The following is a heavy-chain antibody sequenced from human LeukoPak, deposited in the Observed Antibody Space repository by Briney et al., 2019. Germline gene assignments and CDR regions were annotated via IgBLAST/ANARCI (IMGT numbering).Heavy chain of an antibody. CDR2: IYHSGST. CDR3: ARGTLGTLDY. Sequence: PSETLSLTCTVSGGSISSYYWSWIRQPPGKGLEWIGYIYHSGSTYYNPSLKSRVTISVDRSKNQFSLKLSSVTAADTAVYYCARGTLGTLDYWGQGTLVTVSS. D-gene: IGHD7-27*01. CDR1: GGSISSYY. J-gene: IGHJ4*02. V-gene: IGHV4-59*12.